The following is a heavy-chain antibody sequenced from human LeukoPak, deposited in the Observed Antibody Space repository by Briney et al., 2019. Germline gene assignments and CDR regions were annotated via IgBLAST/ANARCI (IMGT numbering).Heavy chain of an antibody. V-gene: IGHV3-48*03. CDR2: ISSSGSTI. Sequence: PGGSLRLSCAASGFTFSSYEMHWVRQAPGKGLEWVSYISSSGSTIYYADCVKGRFTISRDNAKNSLYLQMNSLRAEDTAVYYCAREYSSSLADYWGQGTLVTVSS. CDR1: GFTFSSYE. CDR3: AREYSSSLADY. D-gene: IGHD6-13*01. J-gene: IGHJ4*02.